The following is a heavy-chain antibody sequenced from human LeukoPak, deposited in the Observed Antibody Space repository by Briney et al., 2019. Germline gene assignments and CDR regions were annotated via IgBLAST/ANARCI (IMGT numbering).Heavy chain of an antibody. V-gene: IGHV3-48*01. CDR3: ARGDCSGGSCYLSLTTIDC. J-gene: IGHJ4*02. CDR1: GFTFGSYS. D-gene: IGHD2-15*01. CDR2: ISSSTSTI. Sequence: GGSLRLSCAASGFTFGSYSMNWVRQAPGKGLEWVSYISSSTSTIYYADSVKGRFTISRDNAKNSLYLQMNSLRAEDTALYYCARGDCSGGSCYLSLTTIDCWGQGTLVTVSS.